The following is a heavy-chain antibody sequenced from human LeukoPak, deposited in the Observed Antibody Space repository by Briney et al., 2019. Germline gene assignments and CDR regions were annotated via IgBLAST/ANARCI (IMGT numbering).Heavy chain of an antibody. Sequence: PGGSLRLSCAASGFTVSSNFMSWARQAPGKGLECVSVIYSRGGTYYADSVQGRFTISRDASKNTLFLQMNSLRADDTAVYYCARKTDSSGSGDYWGQGTLVTVSS. CDR1: GFTVSSNF. J-gene: IGHJ4*02. V-gene: IGHV3-53*01. CDR3: ARKTDSSGSGDY. CDR2: IYSRGGT. D-gene: IGHD3-22*01.